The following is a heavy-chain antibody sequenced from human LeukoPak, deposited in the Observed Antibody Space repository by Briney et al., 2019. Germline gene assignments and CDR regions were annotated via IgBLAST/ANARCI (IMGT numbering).Heavy chain of an antibody. Sequence: GGSLRLSCASSGFTFSSYAMSWVRQAPGKGLEWVSTIGGTGVRTYYADSVKGRFTISRDNSKNTLYLQINSLRAEDTAVYFCAKDRLGGPYFFHYWGQGTLVTVSS. D-gene: IGHD3-16*01. J-gene: IGHJ4*02. V-gene: IGHV3-23*01. CDR1: GFTFSSYA. CDR3: AKDRLGGPYFFHY. CDR2: IGGTGVRT.